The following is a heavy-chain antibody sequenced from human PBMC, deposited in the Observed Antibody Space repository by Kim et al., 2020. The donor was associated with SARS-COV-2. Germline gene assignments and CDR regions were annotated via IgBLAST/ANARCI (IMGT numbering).Heavy chain of an antibody. CDR3: ARGVSYSSSWYSEFDY. Sequence: KCQGRVTMTRDTSTSPVYMELSSLRSEDTAVYYCARGVSYSSSWYSEFDYWGQGTLVTVSS. D-gene: IGHD6-13*01. J-gene: IGHJ4*02. V-gene: IGHV1-46*01.